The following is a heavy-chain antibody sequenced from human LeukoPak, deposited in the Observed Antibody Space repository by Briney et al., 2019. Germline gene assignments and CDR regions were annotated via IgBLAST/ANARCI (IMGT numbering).Heavy chain of an antibody. J-gene: IGHJ4*02. CDR2: IYYSGST. Sequence: SETLSLTCTVSGDSISSYYWSWIRQPPGKGLEWIGYIYYSGSTNYNPSLKSRVTISIDTSKNQFSLILSSVTAADTAVYYCARSYYDVWSGFNSEYYFDYWGQGTLVTVS. CDR3: ARSYYDVWSGFNSEYYFDY. V-gene: IGHV4-59*01. CDR1: GDSISSYY. D-gene: IGHD3-3*01.